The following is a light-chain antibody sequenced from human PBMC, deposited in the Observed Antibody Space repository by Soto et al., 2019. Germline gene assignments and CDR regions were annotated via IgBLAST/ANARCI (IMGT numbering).Light chain of an antibody. CDR3: QQYGGSVQT. CDR2: GAS. V-gene: IGKV3-20*01. Sequence: EIVLTQSPGTLSLSPGERATLSCRASQIVSSTYLAWFQQKPGQAPRLLIYGASTRATGIPDRFSGSGSGTDFTLTISRLEHEDVAVYYCQQYGGSVQTFGQGTKVDIK. CDR1: QIVSSTY. J-gene: IGKJ1*01.